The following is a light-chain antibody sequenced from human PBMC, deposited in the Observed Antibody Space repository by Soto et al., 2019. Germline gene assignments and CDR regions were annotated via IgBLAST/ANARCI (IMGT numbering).Light chain of an antibody. V-gene: IGLV2-8*01. J-gene: IGLJ2*01. CDR2: EVS. CDR1: SRDVGGYNY. Sequence: QSALTQPPSASGSPGQSVTISCTGTSRDVGGYNYVSWYQQHPGKAPKLMIYEVSKRPSGVPDRFSGSKSGNTASLTVSGLQAEDEADYYCSSYAGSNMVVFGGGTKLTVL. CDR3: SSYAGSNMVV.